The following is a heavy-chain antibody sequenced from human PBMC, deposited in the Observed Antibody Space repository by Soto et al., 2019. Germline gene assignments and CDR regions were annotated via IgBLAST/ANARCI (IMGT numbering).Heavy chain of an antibody. CDR2: ISYDGSNK. Sequence: GGSLRLSCAASGFTFSSYAMHWVRQAPGKGLEWVAVISYDGSNKYYADSVKGRFTISRDNSKNTLYLQMNSLRAEDTAVYYCAKDDVTEYYFDYWGQGTLVTVSS. J-gene: IGHJ4*02. CDR1: GFTFSSYA. V-gene: IGHV3-30-3*01. D-gene: IGHD4-4*01. CDR3: AKDDVTEYYFDY.